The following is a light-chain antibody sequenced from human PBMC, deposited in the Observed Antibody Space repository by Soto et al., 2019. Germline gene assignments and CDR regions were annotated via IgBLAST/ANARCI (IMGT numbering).Light chain of an antibody. CDR3: HQRQYWPPIT. CDR2: DAS. J-gene: IGKJ5*01. V-gene: IGKV3-11*01. CDR1: LSVSVY. Sequence: VVWTQSPATLSLSPGERATLSCRTSLSVSVYLDWYQQKPGQAPRLLISDASNRATGIPARFSGSGSGPEVTLTISSLEPEDFAVYSCHQRQYWPPITFGQGPRREIK.